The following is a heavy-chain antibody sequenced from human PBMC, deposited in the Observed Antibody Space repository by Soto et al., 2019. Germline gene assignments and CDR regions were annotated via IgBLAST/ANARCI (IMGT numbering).Heavy chain of an antibody. V-gene: IGHV3-33*01. CDR1: GFTFSSYG. Sequence: QVELVESGGGVVQPGGSLSLACAASGFTFSSYGMHWVRQAPGKGLEWVAVLWFDGSKEFYAASVEGRFTISRDNSKNMVYLEMNSPRDVDTAVYYCARAVPAAKGWFDSWGQGTLVTVSS. J-gene: IGHJ5*01. D-gene: IGHD2-2*01. CDR3: ARAVPAAKGWFDS. CDR2: LWFDGSKE.